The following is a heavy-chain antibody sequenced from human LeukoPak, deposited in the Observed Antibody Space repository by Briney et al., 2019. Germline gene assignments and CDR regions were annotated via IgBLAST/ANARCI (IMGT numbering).Heavy chain of an antibody. J-gene: IGHJ4*02. Sequence: PSETLSLTCTVSGGSISSGGYYWSWIRQHPGKGLEWIGYIYYSGSAYYNPSLKSRVTISVDTSENQFSLRLSSVTAADTAVYYCARVNYGSATKEDYWGQGTLVTVSS. CDR2: IYYSGSA. D-gene: IGHD3-10*01. V-gene: IGHV4-31*03. CDR1: GGSISSGGYY. CDR3: ARVNYGSATKEDY.